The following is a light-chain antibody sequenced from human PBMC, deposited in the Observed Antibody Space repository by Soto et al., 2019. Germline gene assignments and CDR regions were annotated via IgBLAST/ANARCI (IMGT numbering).Light chain of an antibody. V-gene: IGLV1-40*01. CDR2: DNS. J-gene: IGLJ7*01. Sequence: QSVLTQPPSVSGAPGQRVTISCTGSSSNIGAGYDVHWYQQLPGTAPKLLIYDNSNRPSGVPDRFSGSKSGTSASLAITGLQAEDEVDYYCQSYDSSLGGAVFGGGTQLTVL. CDR1: SSNIGAGYD. CDR3: QSYDSSLGGAV.